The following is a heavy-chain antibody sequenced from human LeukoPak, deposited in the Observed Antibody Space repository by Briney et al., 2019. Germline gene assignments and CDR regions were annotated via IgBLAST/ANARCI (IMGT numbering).Heavy chain of an antibody. CDR3: ARYAQPQYSSGSLYAEYFQH. D-gene: IGHD6-19*01. V-gene: IGHV3-74*01. CDR2: INSDGSST. Sequence: LSLTCAVYGGSFSGYYWSWIRQPPGKGLEWVSRINSDGSSTSYADSVKGRFTISRDNSKNTLYLQMNSLRAEDTAVYYCARYAQPQYSSGSLYAEYFQHWGQGTLVTVSS. CDR1: GGSFSGYY. J-gene: IGHJ1*01.